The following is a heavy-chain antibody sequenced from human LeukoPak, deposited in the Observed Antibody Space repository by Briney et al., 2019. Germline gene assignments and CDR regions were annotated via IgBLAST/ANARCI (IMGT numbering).Heavy chain of an antibody. Sequence: GASVKVSYKASGGTFSSYAISWVRQAPGQGLEWMGRIVPIFGIANYAQRFQGRVTITADKSTSTAYMELSSLRSEDTAVYYCAREVGSGSYERPLLYWGQGTLVTVSS. J-gene: IGHJ4*02. CDR3: AREVGSGSYERPLLY. CDR2: IVPIFGIA. CDR1: GGTFSSYA. D-gene: IGHD1-26*01. V-gene: IGHV1-69*04.